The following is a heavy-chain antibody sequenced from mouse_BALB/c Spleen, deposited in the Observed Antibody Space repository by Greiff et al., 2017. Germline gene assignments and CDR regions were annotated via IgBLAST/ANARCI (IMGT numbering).Heavy chain of an antibody. Sequence: EVQRVESGGGLVKPGGSLKLSCAASGFTFSSYAMSWVRQTPEKRLEWVATISSGGSYTYYPDSVKGRFTISRDNAKNTLYLQMSSLRSEDTAMYYCARHDDYYRYLYAMDYWGQGTSVTVSS. CDR2: ISSGGSYT. J-gene: IGHJ4*01. CDR1: GFTFSSYA. CDR3: ARHDDYYRYLYAMDY. D-gene: IGHD2-14*01. V-gene: IGHV5-9-3*01.